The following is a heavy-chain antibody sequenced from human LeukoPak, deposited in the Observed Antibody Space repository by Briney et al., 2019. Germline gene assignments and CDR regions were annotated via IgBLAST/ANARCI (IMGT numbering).Heavy chain of an antibody. CDR2: IYYSGST. Sequence: SETLSLTCTVSGGSISSYYWSWIRQPPGKGLEWIGYIYYSGSTNYNPSLKSRVTISVDTSKNQFSLKLSSVTAAGTAVYYCARAPYYYDSSGYYYGYFDYWGQGTLVTVSS. J-gene: IGHJ4*02. CDR1: GGSISSYY. V-gene: IGHV4-59*01. D-gene: IGHD3-22*01. CDR3: ARAPYYYDSSGYYYGYFDY.